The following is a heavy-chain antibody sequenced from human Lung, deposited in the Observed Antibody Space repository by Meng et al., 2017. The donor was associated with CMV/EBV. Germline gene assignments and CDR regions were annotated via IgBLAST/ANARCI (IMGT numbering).Heavy chain of an antibody. Sequence: EVQLVESGGGLAKPGGSLSLSCAAFGFTFSSYSMNWARQAPGKGLEWVSSISSSSSYLYYADSVKGRFTISRDNAKNSLYLQMNSLRAEDTAVYYCARDREVRNFDYWDQGPLVTVSS. CDR3: ARDREVRNFDY. CDR1: GFTFSSYS. V-gene: IGHV3-21*01. CDR2: ISSSSSYL. D-gene: IGHD3-10*01. J-gene: IGHJ4*02.